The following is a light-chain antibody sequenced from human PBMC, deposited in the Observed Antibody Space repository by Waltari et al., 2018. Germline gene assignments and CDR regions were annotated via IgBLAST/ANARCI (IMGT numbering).Light chain of an antibody. CDR2: HAS. CDR3: QQYVESPAT. J-gene: IGKJ1*01. Sequence: EIVLTQSPGTVSLSPGDRATFPCRASRSVRIYLAWYQQKPGQAPRLLIYHASSRATGIPYRFSGSGSGTDFRLTISRLEPEDFAMYYCQQYVESPATFGQGTKVEIK. V-gene: IGKV3-20*01. CDR1: RSVRIY.